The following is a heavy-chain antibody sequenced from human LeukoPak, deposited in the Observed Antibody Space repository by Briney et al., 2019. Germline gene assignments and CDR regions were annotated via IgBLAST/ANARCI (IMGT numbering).Heavy chain of an antibody. Sequence: GGSLRLSCAASGFTFSSYEMNWVRQAPGKGLEWVSYISSSGSTIYYADSVKGRFTISRDNPKNSLYLQMNSLSAGDTAVYYCARRYCRRTSCTLGYWGEGTLVTVSS. CDR3: ARRYCRRTSCTLGY. CDR1: GFTFSSYE. V-gene: IGHV3-48*03. D-gene: IGHD2-2*01. CDR2: ISSSGSTI. J-gene: IGHJ4*02.